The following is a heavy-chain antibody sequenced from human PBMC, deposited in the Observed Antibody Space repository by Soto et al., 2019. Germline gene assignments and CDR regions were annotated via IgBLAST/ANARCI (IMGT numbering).Heavy chain of an antibody. V-gene: IGHV5-51*01. D-gene: IGHD3-10*01. J-gene: IGHJ5*02. CDR2: IYPGDSDT. CDR3: ARCSCEFYWFDP. CDR1: GYSFTSYW. Sequence: PGESLKISCKGSGYSFTSYWIAWVRQMPGKGLEWLGIIYPGDSDTRYSPSFQGQVTISADKSINTAYLQWSSLKASDTAMCYCARCSCEFYWFDPWGQETLVTVSS.